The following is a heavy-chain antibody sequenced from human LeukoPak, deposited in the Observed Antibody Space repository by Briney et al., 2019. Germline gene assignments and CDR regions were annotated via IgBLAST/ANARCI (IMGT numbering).Heavy chain of an antibody. CDR3: ARSPRYDILTGYPSDY. V-gene: IGHV1-46*01. CDR2: INPSGGST. D-gene: IGHD3-9*01. Sequence: GASVKVSCTASGYTFTSYYMHWVRQAPGQGLEWMGIINPSGGSTSYAQKFQGRVTMTRDTSTSTVYMELSSLRSEDTAVYYCARSPRYDILTGYPSDYWGQGTLVTVSS. CDR1: GYTFTSYY. J-gene: IGHJ4*02.